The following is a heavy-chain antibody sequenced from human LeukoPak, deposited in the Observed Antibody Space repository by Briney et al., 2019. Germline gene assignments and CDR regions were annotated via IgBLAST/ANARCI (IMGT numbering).Heavy chain of an antibody. V-gene: IGHV1-2*02. Sequence: VASVKVSCKAPGYTFTGYYMHWVRQAPGQGLEWMGWINPNSDDTNYAQKFQGRVTMTRDTSISTAYMELSRLTSDDTAVYYCARSNVVGVTSPWYFDYWGQGTLVTVSS. J-gene: IGHJ4*02. CDR2: INPNSDDT. CDR3: ARSNVVGVTSPWYFDY. D-gene: IGHD2-15*01. CDR1: GYTFTGYY.